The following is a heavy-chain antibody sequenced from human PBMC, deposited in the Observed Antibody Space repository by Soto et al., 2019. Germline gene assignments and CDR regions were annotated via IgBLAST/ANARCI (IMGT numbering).Heavy chain of an antibody. Sequence: GGSLRLSCAASGFTFSSYWMHWVRQAPGEGLVWGSRINRDGSGTAYADSVKGRLTISRENAKNSLYLQMNSLRAEDTAVYYCAVLHWGWTYSRSSGWFAPWGQGTLVTLSS. CDR1: GFTFSSYW. V-gene: IGHV3-74*01. D-gene: IGHD6-6*01. J-gene: IGHJ5*02. CDR2: INRDGSGT. CDR3: AVLHWGWTYSRSSGWFAP.